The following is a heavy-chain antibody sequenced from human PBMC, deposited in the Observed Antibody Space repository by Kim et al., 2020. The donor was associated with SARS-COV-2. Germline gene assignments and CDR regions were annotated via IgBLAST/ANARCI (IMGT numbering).Heavy chain of an antibody. CDR2: INACASIT. CDR1: GCTFTIHYA. CDR3: ARATSAGWFDP. J-gene: IGHJ5*02. D-gene: IGHD1-26*01. Sequence: ASVKVSCKASGCTFTIHYAMHLGHHAPGQRLEWMGLINACASITKYSQKFEGISTITRDTSATTAYMELNSLISEDTAVYYCARATSAGWFDPWGQGTLVTVSS. V-gene: IGHV1-3*01.